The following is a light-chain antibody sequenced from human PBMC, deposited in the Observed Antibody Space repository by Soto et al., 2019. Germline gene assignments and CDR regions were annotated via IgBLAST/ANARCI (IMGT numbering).Light chain of an antibody. Sequence: EIVLTQSPGTLSLSPGERATLSCRASQSVSSNYLAWYQQKPGRAPRLLIYGASTRATGIPARFSGSGSGTEFTLTISSLQSEDFAVYYCQQYNNWWTFGQGTKVDIK. CDR3: QQYNNWWT. CDR1: QSVSSN. CDR2: GAS. J-gene: IGKJ1*01. V-gene: IGKV3-15*01.